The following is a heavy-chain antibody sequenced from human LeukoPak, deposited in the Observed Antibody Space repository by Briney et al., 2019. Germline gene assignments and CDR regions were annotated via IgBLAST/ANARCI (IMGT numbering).Heavy chain of an antibody. J-gene: IGHJ4*02. CDR3: ARDGMATINS. CDR1: GIIFSTYW. V-gene: IGHV3-7*03. D-gene: IGHD5-12*01. Sequence: GGSLRLSCAASGIIFSTYWMSWVRQAPGKGLEWVANIKQDGSEKYYVDSVKGRFTISRDNAKNSLYLQMNSLRAEDTAVYYCARDGMATINSWGQGTVVTVSS. CDR2: IKQDGSEK.